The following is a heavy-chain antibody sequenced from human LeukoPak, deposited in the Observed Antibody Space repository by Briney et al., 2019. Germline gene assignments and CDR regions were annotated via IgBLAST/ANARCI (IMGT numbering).Heavy chain of an antibody. Sequence: GGSLRLSCAASGFTLSSYGMHWVRQAPGKGLEWVAVISYDGSNKYYADSVKGRFTISRDNSKNTLYLQMNSLRAEDTAVYYCAKDLGVVATLTLDYWGQGTLVTVSS. V-gene: IGHV3-30*18. CDR1: GFTLSSYG. CDR2: ISYDGSNK. CDR3: AKDLGVVATLTLDY. J-gene: IGHJ4*02. D-gene: IGHD5-12*01.